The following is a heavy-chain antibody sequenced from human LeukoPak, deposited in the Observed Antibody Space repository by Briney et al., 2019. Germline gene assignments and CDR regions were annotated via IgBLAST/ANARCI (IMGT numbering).Heavy chain of an antibody. Sequence: PSETLSLTCTVSGGSISSYYWSWIRQPPGKGLEWIGYIYYSGSTNYNPSLKSRVTMSLGTSKNQFSLKLSSVTAADTAVYYCARKATSRGYSYGLDYWGQGTLVTVSS. V-gene: IGHV4-59*01. CDR2: IYYSGST. D-gene: IGHD5-18*01. CDR3: ARKATSRGYSYGLDY. CDR1: GGSISSYY. J-gene: IGHJ4*02.